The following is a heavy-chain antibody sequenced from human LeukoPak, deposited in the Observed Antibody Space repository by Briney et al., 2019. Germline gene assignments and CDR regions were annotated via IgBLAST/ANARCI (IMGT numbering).Heavy chain of an antibody. J-gene: IGHJ6*03. Sequence: GESLKISCKGSGYSFTSYWIGWVRQMPGKGLEWMGIIYPGDSDTIYSPSFQGQVTISADKSISTAYLQWSSLKASDTAMYYCARQAYYGSGSYGYYVDVWGKGTTVTVSS. V-gene: IGHV5-51*01. D-gene: IGHD3-10*01. CDR2: IYPGDSDT. CDR1: GYSFTSYW. CDR3: ARQAYYGSGSYGYYVDV.